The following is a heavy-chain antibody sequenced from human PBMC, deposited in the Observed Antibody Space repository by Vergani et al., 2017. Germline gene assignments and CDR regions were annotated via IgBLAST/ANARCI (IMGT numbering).Heavy chain of an antibody. J-gene: IGHJ4*02. CDR2: IKQDGSEK. V-gene: IGHV3-7*03. Sequence: EVQLVESGGGLVQPGGSLRLSCAASGFTFSSYWMSWVRQAPGKGLEWVANIKQDGSEKYYVDSVKGRFTISRDNSKNTLYLQMNSLRAEDTAVYYCAKDDGLMIAPFDYWGQGTLVTVSS. CDR3: AKDDGLMIAPFDY. CDR1: GFTFSSYW. D-gene: IGHD3-22*01.